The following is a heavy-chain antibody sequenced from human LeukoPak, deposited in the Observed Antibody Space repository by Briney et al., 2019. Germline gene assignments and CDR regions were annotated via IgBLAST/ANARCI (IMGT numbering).Heavy chain of an antibody. J-gene: IGHJ4*02. V-gene: IGHV4-39*01. CDR3: ATKEWLVPGKYYFDY. CDR1: GDSINSSSYY. CDR2: MYYTGST. Sequence: PSETLSLTFTVSGDSINSSSYYWGWIRQPPGKGPEWIGTMYYTGSTYYNPSLKSRVTMSVDTSKNQISLKLSSVTAADTAVYYCATKEWLVPGKYYFDYWGQGTLVTVSS. D-gene: IGHD6-19*01.